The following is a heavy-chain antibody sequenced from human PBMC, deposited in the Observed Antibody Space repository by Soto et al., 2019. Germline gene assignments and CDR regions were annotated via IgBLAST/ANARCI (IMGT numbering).Heavy chain of an antibody. J-gene: IGHJ6*02. CDR1: GGTFSSYA. Sequence: RASVKVSCKASGGTFSSYAISWVRQAPGQGLEWMGGIIPIFGTANYAQKFQGRVTITADESTSTAYMELSSLRSEDTAVYYCARVLRFLEWSPRCVYCYYGMDVWGQGTTVTVSS. V-gene: IGHV1-69*13. CDR2: IIPIFGTA. CDR3: ARVLRFLEWSPRCVYCYYGMDV. D-gene: IGHD3-3*01.